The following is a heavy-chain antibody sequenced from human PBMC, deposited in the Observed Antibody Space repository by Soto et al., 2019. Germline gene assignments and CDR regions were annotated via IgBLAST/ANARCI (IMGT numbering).Heavy chain of an antibody. CDR1: GGSISNFY. D-gene: IGHD3-9*01. CDR3: ARTVLWPDLLADSFVDYYYYMDV. CDR2: VYYTGST. V-gene: IGHV4-59*08. J-gene: IGHJ6*03. Sequence: TSETLSLTCTVSGGSISNFYWSWIRQPPGKGLEWIGYVYYTGSTSYNPSLKRRVTFSADSSRGQFSLRLNSVTAADTAVCYCARTVLWPDLLADSFVDYYYYMDVWGQGTTVTVSS.